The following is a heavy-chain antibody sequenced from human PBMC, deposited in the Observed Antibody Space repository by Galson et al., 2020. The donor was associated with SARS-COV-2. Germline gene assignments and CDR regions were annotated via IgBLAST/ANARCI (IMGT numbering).Heavy chain of an antibody. V-gene: IGHV1-18*01. Sequence: ASVKVSCKASGYTFTSYGISWVRQAPGQGLEWMGWISAYNGNTNYAQKPQGRVTMTTDTSTSTAYMELRSLRSDDTAVYYCASLDVVATEYYFDYWGQGTLVTVSS. CDR3: ASLDVVATEYYFDY. J-gene: IGHJ4*02. CDR2: ISAYNGNT. CDR1: GYTFTSYG. D-gene: IGHD5-12*01.